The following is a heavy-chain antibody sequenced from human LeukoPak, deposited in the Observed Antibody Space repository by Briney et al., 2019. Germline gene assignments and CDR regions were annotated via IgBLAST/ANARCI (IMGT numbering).Heavy chain of an antibody. CDR3: AKDRGYEVVFDP. J-gene: IGHJ5*02. V-gene: IGHV3-43*02. Sequence: GGSLRLSCAASGINFNTYAMHWVRQAPGKGLEWVSLISGDGDRTSYADSVKGRFTISRDNDKNSLYLQMNSLRVEDTALYYCAKDRGYEVVFDPWGQGTLVAVSS. CDR1: GINFNTYA. CDR2: ISGDGDRT. D-gene: IGHD5-12*01.